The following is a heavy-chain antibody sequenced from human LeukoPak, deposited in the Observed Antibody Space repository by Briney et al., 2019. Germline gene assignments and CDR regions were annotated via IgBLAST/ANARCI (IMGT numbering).Heavy chain of an antibody. J-gene: IGHJ4*02. Sequence: GGSLRLSCAASGFTFSSYGMHWVRQAPGKGLEWVAVIWYDGSNKYYADSVKGRFTISRDNSKNTLYLQMNSLRAEDTAVYYCARSSLWFGESVGYWGQGTLVTVSS. V-gene: IGHV3-33*01. D-gene: IGHD3-10*01. CDR1: GFTFSSYG. CDR2: IWYDGSNK. CDR3: ARSSLWFGESVGY.